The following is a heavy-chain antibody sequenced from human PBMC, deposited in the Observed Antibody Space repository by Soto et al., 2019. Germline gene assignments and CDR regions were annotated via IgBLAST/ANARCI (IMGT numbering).Heavy chain of an antibody. J-gene: IGHJ5*02. CDR3: TRDESRDSSARGWFDP. CDR2: ISSNSAYI. V-gene: IGHV3-21*01. Sequence: GGSLRLSCAASGFTFRSFTMNWVRQAPGKGLEWVSTISSNSAYIYYTDALRGRFTISRDNAKNSLHLQMNSLRAEDTAVYYCTRDESRDSSARGWFDPWGPGTLVTVSS. D-gene: IGHD6-13*01. CDR1: GFTFRSFT.